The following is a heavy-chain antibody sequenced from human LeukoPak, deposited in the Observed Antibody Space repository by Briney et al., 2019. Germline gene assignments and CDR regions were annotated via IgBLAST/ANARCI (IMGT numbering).Heavy chain of an antibody. V-gene: IGHV1-69*13. CDR2: IIPIFGTA. CDR3: ARGRSGYQLLYTFDY. J-gene: IGHJ4*02. D-gene: IGHD2-2*02. CDR1: GGTFSRYA. Sequence: SVKVSCKASGGTFSRYAISWVRQAPGQGLEWMGGIIPIFGTANYAQKFQGRVTITADESTSTAYMELSSLRSEDTAVYYCARGRSGYQLLYTFDYWGQGTLVTVSS.